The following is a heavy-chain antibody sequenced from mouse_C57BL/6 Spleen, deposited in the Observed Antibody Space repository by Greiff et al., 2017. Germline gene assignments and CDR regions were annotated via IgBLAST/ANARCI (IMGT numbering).Heavy chain of an antibody. V-gene: IGHV1-52*01. CDR1: GYTFTSYW. CDR3: ATAVGYYYAMDY. CDR2: IDPSDSET. Sequence: QVQLQQPGAELVRPGSSVKLSCKASGYTFTSYWMHWVKQRPIQGLEWIGNIDPSDSETHYNQKFKDKATLTVDNSSSTAYMQLSSLTSEDSAVYYCATAVGYYYAMDYWGQGTSVTVSS. J-gene: IGHJ4*01. D-gene: IGHD1-1*02.